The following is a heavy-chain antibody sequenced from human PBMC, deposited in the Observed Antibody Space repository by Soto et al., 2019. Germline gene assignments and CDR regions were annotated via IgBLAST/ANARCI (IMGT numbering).Heavy chain of an antibody. D-gene: IGHD6-19*01. J-gene: IGHJ4*02. Sequence: ASVKVSCKASGYTFTSYAMHWVRQAPGQRLEWMGWINAGNGNTKYSQKFQGRVTITRDTSASTAYMELNSVTAADTAEYYCARKTPVAGTEWGQGTLVTVSS. V-gene: IGHV1-3*01. CDR3: ARKTPVAGTE. CDR2: INAGNGNT. CDR1: GYTFTSYA.